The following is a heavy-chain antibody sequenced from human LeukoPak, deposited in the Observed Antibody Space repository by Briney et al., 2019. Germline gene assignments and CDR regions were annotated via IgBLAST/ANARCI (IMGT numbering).Heavy chain of an antibody. CDR2: IYHSGGT. CDR1: GGSISSGGYS. CDR3: ARGNSKGGLDY. J-gene: IGHJ4*02. Sequence: SQTLSLTCAVSGGSISSGGYSWSWIRQPPGKGLEWIGYIYHSGGTYYNPSLKSRVTISVDRSKNQFSLKLSSVTAADTAVYYCARGNSKGGLDYWGQGTLVTVSS. D-gene: IGHD6-13*01. V-gene: IGHV4-30-2*01.